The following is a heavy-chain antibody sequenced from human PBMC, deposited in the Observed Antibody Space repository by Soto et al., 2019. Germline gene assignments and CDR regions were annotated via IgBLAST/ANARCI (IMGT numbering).Heavy chain of an antibody. CDR1: GYTFTSYD. CDR3: ARRAAAGADY. D-gene: IGHD6-13*01. J-gene: IGHJ4*02. Sequence: GASVKVSCKASGYTFTSYDINWVRQATGQGLEWMGWMNPNTGNAGYAQKFRGRITMTRNTSISTAYMELSSLRSEDTALYYCARRAAAGADYWGQGILVTVPQ. CDR2: MNPNTGNA. V-gene: IGHV1-8*01.